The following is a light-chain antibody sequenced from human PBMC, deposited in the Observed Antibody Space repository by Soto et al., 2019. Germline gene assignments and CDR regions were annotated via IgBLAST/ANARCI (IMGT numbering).Light chain of an antibody. J-gene: IGKJ3*01. CDR1: QSVRSNY. CDR2: GAS. Sequence: EIVLTQSPGTLSLSPGERATLSCSASQSVRSNYLAWYQQKPGQAPRLLIYGASSRATGIPDRFSGSGSGTDFTLTISRLEPEDFVVYYCQQYGSSPTLFTFGPGTKVDIK. CDR3: QQYGSSPTLFT. V-gene: IGKV3-20*01.